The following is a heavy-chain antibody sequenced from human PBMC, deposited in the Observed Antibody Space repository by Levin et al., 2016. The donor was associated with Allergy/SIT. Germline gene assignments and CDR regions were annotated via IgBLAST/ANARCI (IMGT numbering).Heavy chain of an antibody. V-gene: IGHV4-39*01. Sequence: SETLSLTCTVSGGSISSSSYYWAWIRQPPGKGLEWIGSIYYSGTTHYNPSLESRVTISVDTSKNKFSLRLNSVTAADTAVYYCARHWDYWGPGTLVTVSS. J-gene: IGHJ4*02. CDR3: ARHWDY. CDR1: GGSISSSSYY. CDR2: IYYSGTT.